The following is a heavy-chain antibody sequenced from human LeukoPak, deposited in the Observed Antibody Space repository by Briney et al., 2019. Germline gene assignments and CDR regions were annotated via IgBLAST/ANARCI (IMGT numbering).Heavy chain of an antibody. V-gene: IGHV1-18*01. Sequence: ASVKVSCKASGHTFTSYGISWVRQAPGQGLEWMGWISAYNGNTNYAQKFQGRVTMTTDTSTSTAYMELRSLRSDDTAVYYCARAQGYYYDSSGYYFDYFDYWGQGTLVTVSS. D-gene: IGHD3-22*01. J-gene: IGHJ4*02. CDR1: GHTFTSYG. CDR2: ISAYNGNT. CDR3: ARAQGYYYDSSGYYFDYFDY.